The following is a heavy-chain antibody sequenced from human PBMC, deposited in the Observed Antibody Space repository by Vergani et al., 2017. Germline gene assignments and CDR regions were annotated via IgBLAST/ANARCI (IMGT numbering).Heavy chain of an antibody. D-gene: IGHD6-13*01. CDR2: IYYSGST. Sequence: QVQLQESGPGLVKPSETLSLTCTVSGGSISSYYWSWIRQPPGEGLEWIGYIYYSGSTNYNPSLKSRVTISLDTSKHQSSLKLSSVTAADTAVYYCARERSWVWYFDLWGRGTLVTVSS. J-gene: IGHJ2*01. V-gene: IGHV4-59*01. CDR1: GGSISSYY. CDR3: ARERSWVWYFDL.